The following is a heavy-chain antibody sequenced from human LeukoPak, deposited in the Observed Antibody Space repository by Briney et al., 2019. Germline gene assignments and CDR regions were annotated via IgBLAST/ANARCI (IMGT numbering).Heavy chain of an antibody. J-gene: IGHJ6*03. CDR1: GGSISSGGYY. Sequence: SETLSLTCTVSGGSISSGGYYWSWIRQHPGKGLEWIGYIYYSGSTYYNPSLKSRVTISVDTSKNQFSLKLSSVTAADTAVYYCARDRHDYYYDSSGSHYMDVWGKGTTVTVSS. D-gene: IGHD3-22*01. V-gene: IGHV4-31*03. CDR3: ARDRHDYYYDSSGSHYMDV. CDR2: IYYSGST.